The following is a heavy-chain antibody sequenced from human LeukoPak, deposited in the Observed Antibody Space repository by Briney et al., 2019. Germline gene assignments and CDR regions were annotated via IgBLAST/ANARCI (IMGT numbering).Heavy chain of an antibody. CDR2: IKPDGSEK. CDR1: GFVFSASY. J-gene: IGHJ5*01. Sequence: GGTLSLSCAASGFVFSASYMSWVRKAPGKGLEWVATIKPDGSEKYHVDSVSGRFTISRDNTNDSLFLQMNSLRVDDTAVYYCVRGGTYWTVSWGQGTLVNVS. CDR3: VRGGTYWTVS. V-gene: IGHV3-7*01.